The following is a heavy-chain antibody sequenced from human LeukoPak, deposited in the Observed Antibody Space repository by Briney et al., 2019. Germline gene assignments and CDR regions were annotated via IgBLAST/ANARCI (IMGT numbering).Heavy chain of an antibody. D-gene: IGHD3-22*01. CDR2: ISYDGSNK. V-gene: IGHV3-30-3*01. Sequence: PGGSLRLSCAASGFTFSSYAMHWVRQAPGKGLEWVAVISYDGSNKYYADSVKGRFTISRDNSKNTLYLQMNSLRAEDTAVYYCARDEDYYDSSALDYWGQGTLVTVSS. CDR3: ARDEDYYDSSALDY. CDR1: GFTFSSYA. J-gene: IGHJ4*02.